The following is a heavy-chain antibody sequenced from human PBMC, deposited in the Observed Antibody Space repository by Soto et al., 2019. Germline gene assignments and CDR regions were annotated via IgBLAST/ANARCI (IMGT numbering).Heavy chain of an antibody. CDR2: INSDGSST. D-gene: IGHD4-4*01. J-gene: IGHJ6*02. Sequence: GSLRLSCAASGFTFSSYWMHWVRQAPGKGLVWVSRINSDGSSTSYADSVKGRFTISRDNAKNTLYLQMNSLRAEDTAVYYCARRNYSNYVGYYYGMDVWGQGTTVTVSS. CDR1: GFTFSSYW. CDR3: ARRNYSNYVGYYYGMDV. V-gene: IGHV3-74*01.